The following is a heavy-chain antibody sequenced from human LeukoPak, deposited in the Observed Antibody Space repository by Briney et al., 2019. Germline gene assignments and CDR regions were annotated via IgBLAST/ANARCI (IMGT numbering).Heavy chain of an antibody. D-gene: IGHD1-1*01. CDR2: IYSGGST. CDR1: GFTFSYYA. V-gene: IGHV3-53*01. CDR3: ARDSETETGWYYYGMDV. Sequence: GRSLRLSCAASGFTFSYYAMHWVRQAPGKGLEWVSVIYSGGSTYYADSVKGRFTITRDNSKNTVYLQMNSLRAEDTAVYYCARDSETETGWYYYGMDVWGQGTTVTVSS. J-gene: IGHJ6*02.